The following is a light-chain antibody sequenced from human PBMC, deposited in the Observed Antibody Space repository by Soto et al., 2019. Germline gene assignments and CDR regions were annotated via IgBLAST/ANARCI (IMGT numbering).Light chain of an antibody. CDR3: QAYDYSLTASV. CDR2: EVT. CDR1: SSDVGGYNY. V-gene: IGLV2-8*01. Sequence: QSALTQPPSASGSPGQSVTISCTGTSSDVGGYNYVSWYQHHPGKAPKLMIYEVTKRPSGVPDRFSASKSGNTASLTVSGLQAEDEADYYCQAYDYSLTASVFGGGTKVTVL. J-gene: IGLJ3*02.